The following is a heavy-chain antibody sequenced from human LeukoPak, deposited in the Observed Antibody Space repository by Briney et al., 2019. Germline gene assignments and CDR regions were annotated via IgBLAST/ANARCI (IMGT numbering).Heavy chain of an antibody. CDR1: GLTVSSNY. D-gene: IGHD1-14*01. CDR3: AREQDHTFDI. CDR2: IYIAGST. Sequence: GGSLRLSCAASGLTVSSNYMTWLRQAPGRGLEWVSLIYIAGSTTYADSVRGRFTISRDSSKNTLYLQMNSLRAEDTAMYYCAREQDHTFDIWGRGTMVTVSS. V-gene: IGHV3-66*01. J-gene: IGHJ3*02.